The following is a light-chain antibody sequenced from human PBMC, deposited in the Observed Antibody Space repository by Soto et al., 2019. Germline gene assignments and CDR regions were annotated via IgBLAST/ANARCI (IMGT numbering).Light chain of an antibody. J-gene: IGLJ1*01. CDR3: SSSTSSSTLGYV. V-gene: IGLV2-14*03. Sequence: SVLTQPASVSGSPGQSITISCTGTNSDIGSYNYVSWYQQHPGKAPKLMIYDVSNRPSGVSNRFSGSKSGNTASLIISGLQAEDEADYYCSSSTSSSTLGYVFGTGTKVTVL. CDR1: NSDIGSYNY. CDR2: DVS.